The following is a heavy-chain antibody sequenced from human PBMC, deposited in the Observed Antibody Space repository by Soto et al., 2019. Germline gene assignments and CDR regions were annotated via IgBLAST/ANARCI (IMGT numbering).Heavy chain of an antibody. V-gene: IGHV2-5*02. CDR2: IYWDDDK. D-gene: IGHD6-19*01. Sequence: QITLKESGPTLVKPTQTLTVTCTFSVFSLTTNVVGVGWIRQPPGKALEWLAIIYWDDDKRYSPSLKSRLTITKDTSRNQVVYTMINMDPVETATYYCAHSSVAGIYFAHWGQGTLVTVSS. CDR3: AHSSVAGIYFAH. J-gene: IGHJ4*02. CDR1: VFSLTTNVVG.